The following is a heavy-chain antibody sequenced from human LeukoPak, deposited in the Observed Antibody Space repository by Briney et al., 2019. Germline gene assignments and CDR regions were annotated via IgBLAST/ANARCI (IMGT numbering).Heavy chain of an antibody. J-gene: IGHJ4*02. CDR2: IKSRADGGTT. D-gene: IGHD3-10*01. V-gene: IGHV3-15*01. Sequence: GGSLRLSCTASGINFNNTWMSWVRQAPGKGLEWVGRIKSRADGGTTETAAPVKGGFTISRSDSENTLFLLMDSLKVEDTAVYYCAITWSSRKGFDYWGQGTLVSVSS. CDR3: AITWSSRKGFDY. CDR1: GINFNNTW.